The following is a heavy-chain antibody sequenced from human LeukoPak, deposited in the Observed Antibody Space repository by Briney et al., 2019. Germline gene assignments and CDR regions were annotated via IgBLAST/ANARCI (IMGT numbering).Heavy chain of an antibody. J-gene: IGHJ4*02. Sequence: GGSLRLSCAASGFTFSTYAMSWVRQAPGKGLEWVSAIGGSGDSTNYADSVKGRFTISRDNSKNTVYLQMNSLRAEDTAVYYCARGASSSSLDYWGQGTLVTVSS. CDR3: ARGASSSSLDY. CDR1: GFTFSTYA. D-gene: IGHD2-2*01. CDR2: IGGSGDST. V-gene: IGHV3-23*01.